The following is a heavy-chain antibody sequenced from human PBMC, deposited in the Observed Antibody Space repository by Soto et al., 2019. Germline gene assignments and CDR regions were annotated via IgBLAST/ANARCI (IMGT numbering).Heavy chain of an antibody. J-gene: IGHJ4*02. CDR2: IYYSGTT. Sequence: QVQLQESGPGLVKPSQTLSLTCNVSGGSISSGGYYWSRIRQHPGKGLEWIGYIYYSGTTYYNPSLKSRLTISVDTSKNQFSLKLSSVTAADTAVYYCASQATGWYPDYWGQGTLVTVSS. V-gene: IGHV4-31*03. CDR3: ASQATGWYPDY. D-gene: IGHD6-19*01. CDR1: GGSISSGGYY.